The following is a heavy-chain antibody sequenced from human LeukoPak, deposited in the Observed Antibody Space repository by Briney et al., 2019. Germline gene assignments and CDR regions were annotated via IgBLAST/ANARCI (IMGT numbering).Heavy chain of an antibody. CDR1: GFTFSSYE. CDR2: ISSSGSTV. D-gene: IGHD5-12*01. J-gene: IGHJ4*02. Sequence: GGSLRLSCAASGFTFSSYEMNWVRQAPGKGLEWISYISSSGSTVYYADSVKGRFTISRDNAQNSLFLQMNSLRVDDTAVYYCARDESGYYSIPFDYWGQGTLVTVSS. CDR3: ARDESGYYSIPFDY. V-gene: IGHV3-48*03.